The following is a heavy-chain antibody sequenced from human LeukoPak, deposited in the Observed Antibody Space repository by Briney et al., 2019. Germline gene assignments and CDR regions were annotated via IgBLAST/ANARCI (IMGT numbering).Heavy chain of an antibody. D-gene: IGHD6-13*01. V-gene: IGHV3-30*03. CDR1: GFTFSSYG. Sequence: GRSLRLSCAASGFTFSSYGMHWVRQAPGKGLEWVAVISYDGSNKYYADSVKGRFTISRDNSKNTLYLQMNSLRAEDTAVYYCARAGYSSSWLDAFDIWGQGTMVTVSS. CDR2: ISYDGSNK. CDR3: ARAGYSSSWLDAFDI. J-gene: IGHJ3*02.